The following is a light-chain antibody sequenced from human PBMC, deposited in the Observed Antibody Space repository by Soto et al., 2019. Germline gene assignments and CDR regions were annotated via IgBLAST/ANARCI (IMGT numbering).Light chain of an antibody. Sequence: SYELTQPPSVSVSPGQTASITCSGDKLGDKYASWYQQKPGQSPVLVIYQDSKRPSGIPERFSGSNSENTATLTISGTQAMDEADYYCQAWDSSTKVFGTGTKVTVL. J-gene: IGLJ1*01. CDR2: QDS. V-gene: IGLV3-1*01. CDR1: KLGDKY. CDR3: QAWDSSTKV.